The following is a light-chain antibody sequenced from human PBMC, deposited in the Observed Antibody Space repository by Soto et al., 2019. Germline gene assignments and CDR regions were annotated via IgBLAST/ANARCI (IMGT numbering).Light chain of an antibody. J-gene: IGLJ2*01. V-gene: IGLV2-14*01. CDR3: SSYTSLITQV. CDR2: EVS. CDR1: SSDVGGYKV. Sequence: QSALTQPASVSGSPGQSITISCTGTSSDVGGYKVVSWYQQHPGKAPNLMIYEVSNRPSGVSNLFSGTKSGNTASLTISGLPAEDEDYYYCSSYTSLITQVFGGGTKLTVL.